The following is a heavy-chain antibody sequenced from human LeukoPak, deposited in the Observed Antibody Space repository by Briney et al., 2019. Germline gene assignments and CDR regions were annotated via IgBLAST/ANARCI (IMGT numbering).Heavy chain of an antibody. J-gene: IGHJ4*02. V-gene: IGHV4-4*07. CDR3: AREGYCSSTSCSFDY. CDR2: IYTSGST. D-gene: IGHD2-2*01. Sequence: SETLSLTCTVSGGSISSYYWGWIRQPAGKGLEWIGRIYTSGSTNYNPSLKSRVTMSVDTSKNQFSLKLSSVTAADTAVYYCAREGYCSSTSCSFDYWGQGTLVTVSS. CDR1: GGSISSYY.